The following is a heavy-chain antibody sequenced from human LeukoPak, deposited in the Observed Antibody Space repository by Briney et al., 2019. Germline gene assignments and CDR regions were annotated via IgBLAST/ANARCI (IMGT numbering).Heavy chain of an antibody. V-gene: IGHV4-34*01. Sequence: SETLSLTCAVYGGSFRGYYWSWIRQPPGKGLEWIGEINHSGSTNYNPSLKSRVTISVDTSKNQFSLKLSSVTAADTAVYYCARGQGYDSSGYYFDYWGQGTLVTVSS. CDR2: INHSGST. J-gene: IGHJ4*02. CDR1: GGSFRGYY. CDR3: ARGQGYDSSGYYFDY. D-gene: IGHD3-22*01.